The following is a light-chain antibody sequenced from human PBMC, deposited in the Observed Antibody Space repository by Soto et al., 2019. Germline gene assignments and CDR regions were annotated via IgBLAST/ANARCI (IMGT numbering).Light chain of an antibody. J-gene: IGKJ5*01. Sequence: EIVMTQSPATLSVSPGGRATLSCRASQSIIDTLAWYQLKHGQAPRVXIYGASKRETDFPARFSGSGSGTECTLTISSLQSGDFEVDDCQQYNSWPITFGPGTRLEIK. CDR1: QSIIDT. CDR2: GAS. V-gene: IGKV3-15*01. CDR3: QQYNSWPIT.